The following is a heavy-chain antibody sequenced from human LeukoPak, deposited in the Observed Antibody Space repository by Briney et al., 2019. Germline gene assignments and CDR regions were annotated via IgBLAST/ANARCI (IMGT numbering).Heavy chain of an antibody. CDR1: GFTFGIYE. CDR3: ARNGGSYPFFDY. J-gene: IGHJ4*02. V-gene: IGHV3-48*03. CDR2: ISNSGSAI. Sequence: GGSLRLSCSASGFTFGIYEMTWVRQAPGKGLEWISYISNSGSAIYYADSMKGRFTISRVNTKNSLYLEMNSLRGEDTAVYYCARNGGSYPFFDYWGQGALVTVSS. D-gene: IGHD1-26*01.